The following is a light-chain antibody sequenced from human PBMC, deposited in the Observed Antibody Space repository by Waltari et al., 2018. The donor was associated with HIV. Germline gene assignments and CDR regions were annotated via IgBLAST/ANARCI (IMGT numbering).Light chain of an antibody. CDR2: AAT. CDR1: QSAATN. CDR3: QQYNTSPT. V-gene: IGKV3-15*01. J-gene: IGKJ2*01. Sequence: EILMTQSPATLAVSPGGRAPLSCRARQSAATNIAWYQQRPGQPIRLLIFAATTTAAGVPGRFSGGGSGTNFTLTINNLQSDDSAVYFCQQYNTSPTFGRGTKVEV.